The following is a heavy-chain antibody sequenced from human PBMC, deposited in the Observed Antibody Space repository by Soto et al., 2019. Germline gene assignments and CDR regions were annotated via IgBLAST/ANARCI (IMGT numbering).Heavy chain of an antibody. D-gene: IGHD4-17*01. J-gene: IGHJ4*02. CDR3: TRDLFSTSPSTVTTVAY. CDR1: GYTFTSFG. V-gene: IGHV1-18*01. CDR2: VSPESDKA. Sequence: VQLVQSGAEVKKPGASVRVSCKASGYTFTSFGLSWVRQAPGQGPEWMGWVSPESDKATYAHKFQGRITMTTDTSTTTAYMDLSSLRSDDTAVYYCTRDLFSTSPSTVTTVAYWGQGTLVSVS.